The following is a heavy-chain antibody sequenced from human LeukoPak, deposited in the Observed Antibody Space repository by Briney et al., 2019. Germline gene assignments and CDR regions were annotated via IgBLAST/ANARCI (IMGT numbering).Heavy chain of an antibody. D-gene: IGHD5-18*01. Sequence: SETLSLTCTVSGGSINSGNYFWSWIRQHPGKGLEWIGYIYYSGSAYYNPSLKSRVTISVDTSKNQFSLRLSSVTAADTAVYYCARAEGGRGYSYGFLDYWGQGTLVTVSS. CDR2: IYYSGSA. V-gene: IGHV4-31*03. J-gene: IGHJ4*02. CDR3: ARAEGGRGYSYGFLDY. CDR1: GGSINSGNYF.